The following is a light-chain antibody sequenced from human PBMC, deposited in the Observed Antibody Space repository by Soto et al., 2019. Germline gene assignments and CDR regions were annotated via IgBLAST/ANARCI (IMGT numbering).Light chain of an antibody. J-gene: IGLJ2*01. Sequence: QAVVTQEPSLTVSPGGTVTLTCGSNIGPVTCGHFPYWFQQKPGQAPRTLIYDTTKTHSWTPDRFSGSLVGDKAALTLSGAQPEDEADYYCLLSYSGARLVVFGGGTQLTVL. CDR2: DTT. CDR1: IGPVTCGHF. CDR3: LLSYSGARLVV. V-gene: IGLV7-46*01.